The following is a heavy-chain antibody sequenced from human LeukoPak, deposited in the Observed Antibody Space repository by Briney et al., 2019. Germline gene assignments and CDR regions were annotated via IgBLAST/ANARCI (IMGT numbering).Heavy chain of an antibody. CDR2: INSDGSST. Sequence: GGSLRLSCAASGFTFSSYWMHWVRQAPGKGLVWVSRINSDGSSTSYADSVKGRFTISRDNAKNTLYLQMNSLRAEDRAVYYCTKDWQGASRNYYYYYMDVWGKGTTVTVSS. CDR3: TKDWQGASRNYYYYYMDV. CDR1: GFTFSSYW. D-gene: IGHD1-14*01. V-gene: IGHV3-74*01. J-gene: IGHJ6*03.